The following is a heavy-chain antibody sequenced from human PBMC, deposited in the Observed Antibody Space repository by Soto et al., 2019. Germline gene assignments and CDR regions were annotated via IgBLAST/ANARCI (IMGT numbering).Heavy chain of an antibody. V-gene: IGHV4-4*02. D-gene: IGHD1-7*01. Sequence: QVQLQESGPGLVKPSGTLSLTCAVSGGSFTSNNWWTWVRQPPGQGLEWIGEIYRTGSTNHNPSLKSRVPISLDKSENQFSLKVTSLTAADTAVYYCASRDPGTSVDYWGQGTLVTVSS. CDR1: GGSFTSNNW. CDR2: IYRTGST. J-gene: IGHJ4*02. CDR3: ASRDPGTSVDY.